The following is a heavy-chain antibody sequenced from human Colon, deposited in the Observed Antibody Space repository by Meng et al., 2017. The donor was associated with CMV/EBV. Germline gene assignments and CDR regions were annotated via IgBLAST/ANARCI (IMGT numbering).Heavy chain of an antibody. CDR3: VASSHCHEY. CDR2: TNSYWSNR. J-gene: IGHJ4*02. Sequence: LSCTPSGITLRTFWLHWVRAGRGKGLAWVSGTNSYWSNRNAEASVRGRFNLSRDNAKNPLLPQLSSLRDYYTAVYYCVASSHCHEYWGQGTLVTVSS. D-gene: IGHD2-21*02. V-gene: IGHV3-74*01. CDR1: GITLRTFW.